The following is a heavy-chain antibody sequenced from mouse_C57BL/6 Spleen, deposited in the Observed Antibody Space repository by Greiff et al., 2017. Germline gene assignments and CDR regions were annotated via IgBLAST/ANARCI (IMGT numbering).Heavy chain of an antibody. V-gene: IGHV1-50*01. CDR1: GYTFTSYW. CDR2: IDPSDSYT. J-gene: IGHJ4*01. CDR3: AKGTTDYYAMDY. Sequence: VQLQQPGAELVKPGASVKLSCKASGYTFTSYWMQWVKQRPGQGLEWIGEIDPSDSYTNYNQKFKGKATLTVDTSPSTAYMQLSSLTSEDSAVYYCAKGTTDYYAMDYWGQGTSVTVSS. D-gene: IGHD1-1*01.